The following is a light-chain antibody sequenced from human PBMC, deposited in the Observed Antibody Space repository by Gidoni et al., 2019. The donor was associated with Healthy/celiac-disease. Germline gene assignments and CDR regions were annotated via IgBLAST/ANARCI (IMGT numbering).Light chain of an antibody. Sequence: DIQLTQSPSSLSASVGDRVTITCRASQSISSYLNWYQQKPGKAPKLLIYAATSLQSGVPSRFSGSGSGTDFTLTISSLQPEDFATYSCQPSYSTPPAFGQGTKVEIK. CDR3: QPSYSTPPA. CDR2: AAT. CDR1: QSISSY. J-gene: IGKJ1*01. V-gene: IGKV1-39*01.